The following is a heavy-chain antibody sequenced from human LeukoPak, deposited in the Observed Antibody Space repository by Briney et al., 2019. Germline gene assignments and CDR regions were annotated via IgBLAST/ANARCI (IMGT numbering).Heavy chain of an antibody. CDR1: GFTFSSYA. J-gene: IGHJ4*02. V-gene: IGHV3-23*01. D-gene: IGHD3-16*02. CDR3: AKDIMITFGGVIAVFDY. CDR2: ISGSGGST. Sequence: PGGSLRLSCAASGFTFSSYAMSWVRQAPGKGLEWVSAISGSGGSTYYADSVKGRFTISRDNSKNTLYLQMNSLRAEDTAVYYCAKDIMITFGGVIAVFDYWGQGTLVTVSS.